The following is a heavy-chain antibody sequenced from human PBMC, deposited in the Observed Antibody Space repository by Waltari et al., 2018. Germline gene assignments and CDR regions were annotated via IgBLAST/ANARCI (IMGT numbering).Heavy chain of an antibody. D-gene: IGHD6-19*01. CDR3: ARSTRFGSSGWYPY. Sequence: QVQLQESGPGLVKPSETLSLTCTVSGGAISSYYWSWNRQPAGKGLEWIGRIYTSGSTNYNPSLKSRVTMSVDTSKNQFSLKLSSVTAADTAVYYCARSTRFGSSGWYPYWGQGTLVTVSS. CDR2: IYTSGST. V-gene: IGHV4-4*07. J-gene: IGHJ4*02. CDR1: GGAISSYY.